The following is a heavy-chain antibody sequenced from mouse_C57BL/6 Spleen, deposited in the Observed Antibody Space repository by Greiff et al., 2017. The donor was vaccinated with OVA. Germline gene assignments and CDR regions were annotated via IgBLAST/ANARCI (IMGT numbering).Heavy chain of an antibody. V-gene: IGHV14-1*01. D-gene: IGHD2-1*01. Sequence: EVKLMESGAELVRPGASVKLSCTASGFNIKDYYMHWVKQRPEQGLEWIGRIDPEDGDTEYAPKFQGKATMTADTSSNTAYLQLSSLTSEDTAVYYCTTEGGNYLFAYWGQGTLVTVSA. CDR1: GFNIKDYY. CDR3: TTEGGNYLFAY. CDR2: IDPEDGDT. J-gene: IGHJ3*01.